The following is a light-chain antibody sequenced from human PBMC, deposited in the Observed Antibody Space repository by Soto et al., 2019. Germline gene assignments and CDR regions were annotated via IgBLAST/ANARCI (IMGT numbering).Light chain of an antibody. Sequence: EIVMTQSPATLSVSPGEGATLSCRTSPSVDSNLAWYQQKPGQAPRLLIFGASTRATGIPARFSGSGSGTDFTLTISSLQSEDFAVYYCQQYGYSPITFGQGTRLEI. CDR1: PSVDSN. CDR2: GAS. V-gene: IGKV3D-15*01. CDR3: QQYGYSPIT. J-gene: IGKJ5*01.